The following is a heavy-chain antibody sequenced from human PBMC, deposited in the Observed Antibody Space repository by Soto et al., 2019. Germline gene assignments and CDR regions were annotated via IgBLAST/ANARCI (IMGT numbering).Heavy chain of an antibody. Sequence: VQLVESGGGVVQSGGSLSLSCVDPGFTFTTYALHWIRQAPGKGLEWVAVISPNGNNQYYADSVKGRFTISRDTSKSTLYLQMTSLSRDDTAVYYCASGAGFYYDTSHYWGQGTLVTVSS. D-gene: IGHD3-22*01. CDR2: ISPNGNNQ. CDR1: GFTFTTYA. J-gene: IGHJ4*02. CDR3: ASGAGFYYDTSHY. V-gene: IGHV3-30*04.